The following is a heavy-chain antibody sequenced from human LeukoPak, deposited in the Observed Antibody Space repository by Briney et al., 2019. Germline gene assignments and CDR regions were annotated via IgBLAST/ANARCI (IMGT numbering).Heavy chain of an antibody. CDR2: IGWNSGSI. CDR1: GFTFDDYA. J-gene: IGHJ4*02. Sequence: GGSLRLSCAASGFTFDDYAMHWVRQPPGKGLEWVSSIGWNSGSIGYADSVKGRFTISRDNAKNTLYLQMNSLRGEDTAVYYCGREIQAPGKTLEYWGQGTLVTVSS. CDR3: GREIQAPGKTLEY. V-gene: IGHV3-9*01.